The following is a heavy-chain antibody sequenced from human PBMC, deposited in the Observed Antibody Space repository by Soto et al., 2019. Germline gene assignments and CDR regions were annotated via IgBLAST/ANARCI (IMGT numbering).Heavy chain of an antibody. J-gene: IGHJ3*02. D-gene: IGHD3-9*01. Sequence: EVQLLESGGGLVQPGGSLRLSCAASGFTFSSYAMSWVRQAPGKGLEWVSAISRSGSSTYYAASVKGRFTISRDNSKITLYFQMNSVRDQDTAVYYCAKSSGTMGLYFDWDDAFDIWGQGTMVTVSS. V-gene: IGHV3-23*01. CDR2: ISRSGSST. CDR3: AKSSGTMGLYFDWDDAFDI. CDR1: GFTFSSYA.